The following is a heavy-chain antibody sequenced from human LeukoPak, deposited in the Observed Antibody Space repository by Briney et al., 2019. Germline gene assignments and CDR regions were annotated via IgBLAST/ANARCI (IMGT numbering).Heavy chain of an antibody. D-gene: IGHD3-22*01. CDR3: ARGADYYDSSGYYPESY. J-gene: IGHJ4*02. CDR1: GGTFSSHA. Sequence: ASVKVSCKASGGTFSSHAISWVRQAPGQGLEWMGRIIPILGIANYAQKFQGRVTITADKSTSTAYMELSSLRSEDTAVYYCARGADYYDSSGYYPESYWGQGTLVTVSS. V-gene: IGHV1-69*04. CDR2: IIPILGIA.